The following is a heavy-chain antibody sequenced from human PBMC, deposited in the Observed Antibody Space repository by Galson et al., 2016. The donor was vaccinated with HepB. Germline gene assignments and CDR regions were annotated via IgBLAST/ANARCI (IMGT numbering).Heavy chain of an antibody. CDR2: ISSRSKHM. D-gene: IGHD3-16*02. V-gene: IGHV3-21*01. CDR1: GFSFNTYT. J-gene: IGHJ3*02. CDR3: ARNLNVITSGGVIVTDAFDI. Sequence: SLRLSCAASGFSFNTYTMNWVRQAPGKGLEWVSSISSRSKHMYYADSLKGRFTISRDNTKNSLVLLMNSLRAEDTAVYYCARNLNVITSGGVIVTDAFDIWGQGTMVTVSS.